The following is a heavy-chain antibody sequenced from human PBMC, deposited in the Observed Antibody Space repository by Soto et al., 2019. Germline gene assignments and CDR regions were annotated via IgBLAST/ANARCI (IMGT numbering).Heavy chain of an antibody. CDR3: ARDQGVAAAGITWFDP. CDR1: GASMNSYH. CDR2: IHSSGST. D-gene: IGHD6-13*01. V-gene: IGHV4-4*07. J-gene: IGHJ5*02. Sequence: KPSETLSLTCTVSGASMNSYHWSWIRQPAGKGLEWIGHIHSSGSTSYNPSLKSRVTMSVDTSKNQFSLRLMSLTAADTAVYYCARDQGVAAAGITWFDPWGQGSLVTVSS.